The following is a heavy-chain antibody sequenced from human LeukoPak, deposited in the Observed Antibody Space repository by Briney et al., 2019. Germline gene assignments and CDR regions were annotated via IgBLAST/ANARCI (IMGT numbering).Heavy chain of an antibody. J-gene: IGHJ4*02. CDR1: GFSFGSHP. CDR3: ARGVMAARLYYFDY. CDR2: LTGSGDYT. Sequence: GGSLRLSCAASGFSFGSHPINWVRQAPGKGLECGSGLTGSGDYTYYIDSVQGRFTISRDNSKNTLYLQMNSLRAEDTAVYYCARGVMAARLYYFDYWGRGILVTVSS. D-gene: IGHD2-21*01. V-gene: IGHV3-23*01.